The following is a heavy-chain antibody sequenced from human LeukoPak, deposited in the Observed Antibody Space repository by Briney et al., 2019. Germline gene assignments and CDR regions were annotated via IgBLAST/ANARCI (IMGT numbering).Heavy chain of an antibody. D-gene: IGHD4-17*01. CDR3: ARAKKTLRPVFDY. Sequence: GGSLRLSCAASGITVSTFWMHWVRQAPGEGLVWVSRINSDGSSTSYADSVKGRFTISRDNAKNTLYLQMNSLRAEDTAVYYCARAKKTLRPVFDYWGQGTLVTVSS. V-gene: IGHV3-74*01. J-gene: IGHJ4*02. CDR1: GITVSTFW. CDR2: INSDGSST.